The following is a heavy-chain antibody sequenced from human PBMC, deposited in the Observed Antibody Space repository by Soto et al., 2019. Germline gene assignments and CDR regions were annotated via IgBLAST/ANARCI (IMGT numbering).Heavy chain of an antibody. CDR2: MDYGGTT. D-gene: IGHD4-4*01. CDR1: GGSIYTSIYY. V-gene: IGHV4-39*01. CDR3: ARHVYYRNLLNNWFAP. J-gene: IGHJ5*02. Sequence: QLQLHESGPGLVKPSETLSLTCTVSGGSIYTSIYYWGWIRQPPGKEVEWIGSMDYGGTTYYNPSLRSRVTISIDTSKNRFSLNLSSVTAADTALYYCARHVYYRNLLNNWFAPWGQGTLGTVSS.